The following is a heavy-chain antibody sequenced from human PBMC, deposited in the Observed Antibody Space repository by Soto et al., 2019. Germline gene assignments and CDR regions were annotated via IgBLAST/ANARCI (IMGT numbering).Heavy chain of an antibody. CDR3: AKVFYYYDSSGYYYFDY. D-gene: IGHD3-22*01. J-gene: IGHJ4*02. CDR1: GFTFISYA. CDR2: ISGSGSTI. Sequence: LRLSCAASGFTFISYAVSWVRQAPGKGPEWISSISGSGSTIYYADSVKGRFTISRDNSKNTLYLQMSSLRAEDTAVYYCAKVFYYYDSSGYYYFDYWGQGTLVTVSS. V-gene: IGHV3-23*01.